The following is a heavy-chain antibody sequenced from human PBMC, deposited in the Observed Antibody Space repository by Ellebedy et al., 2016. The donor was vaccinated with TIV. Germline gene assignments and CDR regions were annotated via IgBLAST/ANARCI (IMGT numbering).Heavy chain of an antibody. J-gene: IGHJ4*02. Sequence: GESLKISXAASGFTFSSYAMHWVRQAPGKGLEWVAVISYDGSNKYYADSVKGRFTISRDNSKNTLYLQMNSLRAEDTAVYYCARAGALIAVAGGFGYWGQGTLVTVSS. CDR2: ISYDGSNK. CDR1: GFTFSSYA. V-gene: IGHV3-30-3*01. CDR3: ARAGALIAVAGGFGY. D-gene: IGHD6-19*01.